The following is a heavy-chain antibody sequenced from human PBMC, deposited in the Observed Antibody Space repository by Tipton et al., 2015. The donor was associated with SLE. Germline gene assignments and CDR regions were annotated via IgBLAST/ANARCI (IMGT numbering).Heavy chain of an antibody. Sequence: TLSLTCTVSGGSISSHYWSWIRQPPGKGLEWIGYIYHSGSTYYNPSLKSRVTISVDRSKNQFSLKLSSVTAADTAVYYCARDAVGARYNWFDPWGQGTLVTVSS. CDR3: ARDAVGARYNWFDP. CDR2: IYHSGST. V-gene: IGHV4-59*11. D-gene: IGHD1-26*01. J-gene: IGHJ5*02. CDR1: GGSISSHY.